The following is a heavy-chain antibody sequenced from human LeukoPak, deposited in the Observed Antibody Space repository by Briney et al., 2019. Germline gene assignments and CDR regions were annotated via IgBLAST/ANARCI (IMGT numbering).Heavy chain of an antibody. CDR1: GGSISSYY. V-gene: IGHV4-59*08. Sequence: SETLSLTCTVSGGSISSYYWSWIRQPPGKGLEWIGYIYYSGDTNYNPSLKSRVTISVDTSKNQFSLNLSSVTAADTAVYYCARRGPGNWYFDLWGRGALVTVSS. J-gene: IGHJ2*01. CDR2: IYYSGDT. CDR3: ARRGPGNWYFDL.